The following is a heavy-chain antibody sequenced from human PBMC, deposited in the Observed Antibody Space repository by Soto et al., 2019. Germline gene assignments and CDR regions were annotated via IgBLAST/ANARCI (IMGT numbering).Heavy chain of an antibody. Sequence: LRLSCAASGFTFSSYGMHWVRQAPGKGLEWVAVIWYDGSNKYYADSVKGRFTISRDNSKNTLYLQMNSLRAEDTAVYYCARDDYSNYGTPSYYGMDVWGQGTTVTV. V-gene: IGHV3-33*01. CDR2: IWYDGSNK. CDR1: GFTFSSYG. CDR3: ARDDYSNYGTPSYYGMDV. D-gene: IGHD4-4*01. J-gene: IGHJ6*02.